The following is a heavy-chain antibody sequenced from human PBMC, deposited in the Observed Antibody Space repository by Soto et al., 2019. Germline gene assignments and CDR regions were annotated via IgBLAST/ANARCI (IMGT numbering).Heavy chain of an antibody. Sequence: QVQLVQSGAEVKKPGASVKVSCKASGYTFTSYGISWVRQAPGQGLEWMGWISAYNGNTNYAQKLQGRVTMTTDTATGTAYRELRSLRSDDTAVYYCARDRGAEGMDVWGQGTTVTVSS. V-gene: IGHV1-18*01. CDR3: ARDRGAEGMDV. CDR2: ISAYNGNT. J-gene: IGHJ6*02. CDR1: GYTFTSYG.